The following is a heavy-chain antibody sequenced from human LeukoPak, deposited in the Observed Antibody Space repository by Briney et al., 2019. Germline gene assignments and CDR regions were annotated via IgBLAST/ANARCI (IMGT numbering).Heavy chain of an antibody. V-gene: IGHV1-2*02. Sequence: ASVKVSCKASGYTFTDYYISWVRQAPGQGLEWMGWINPNSGDTNYAQKFQDRVTMTRDTSINTAYMELSRLKSDDTAVNFCARRALEFDPWGQGTLVIVSS. D-gene: IGHD1-1*01. CDR2: INPNSGDT. J-gene: IGHJ5*02. CDR3: ARRALEFDP. CDR1: GYTFTDYY.